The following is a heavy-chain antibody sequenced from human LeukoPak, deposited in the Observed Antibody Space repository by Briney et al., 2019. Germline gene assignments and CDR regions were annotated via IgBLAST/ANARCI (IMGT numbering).Heavy chain of an antibody. CDR2: IYYSGST. J-gene: IGHJ6*03. CDR1: GGSFSGYY. V-gene: IGHV4-59*12. CDR3: AKKDYYYMDV. Sequence: SETLSLTCAVYGGSFSGYYWSWIRQPPGKGLEWIGNIYYSGSTNYNPSLKSRVTISVDTSKNQFSLKLNSVTAADTAVYYCAKKDYYYMDVWGKGTTVTVSS.